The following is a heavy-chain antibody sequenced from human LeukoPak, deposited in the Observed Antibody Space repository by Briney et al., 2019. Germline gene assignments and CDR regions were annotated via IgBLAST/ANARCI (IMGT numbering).Heavy chain of an antibody. Sequence: SETLSLTCTVSGGSISSSSYYWGWIRQPPGKGLEWIGSIYYSGSTYYNPSLKSRVTISVDTSRNQFSLKLSSVTAADTAVYYCARELSGDYSGDFDYWGQGTLVTVSS. D-gene: IGHD4-17*01. J-gene: IGHJ4*02. CDR2: IYYSGST. CDR3: ARELSGDYSGDFDY. CDR1: GGSISSSSYY. V-gene: IGHV4-39*07.